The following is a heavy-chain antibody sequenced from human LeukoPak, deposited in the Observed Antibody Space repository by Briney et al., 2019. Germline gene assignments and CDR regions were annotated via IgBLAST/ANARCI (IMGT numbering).Heavy chain of an antibody. V-gene: IGHV4-59*01. D-gene: IGHD1-26*01. Sequence: PSETLSLTCTVSGGSISGYYWTWIRQSPGKGLEWIGYIYNNGNTNYNPSLKSRVTMSVDTSKNQFSLRLTSVTTADTAVYYCARDKAALGTLDWGQGTLVIVSS. CDR3: ARDKAALGTLD. J-gene: IGHJ4*02. CDR1: GGSISGYY. CDR2: IYNNGNT.